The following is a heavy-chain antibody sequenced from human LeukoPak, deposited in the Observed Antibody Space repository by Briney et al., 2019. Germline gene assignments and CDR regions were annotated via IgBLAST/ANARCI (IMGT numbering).Heavy chain of an antibody. Sequence: SETLSLTCAVSGGSFSGYYWSWIRQPPGKGLEWIGYIYYSGSTNYNPSLKSRVTISVDTSKNQFSLKLSSVTAADTAVYYCARAIKHHYYYYGMDVWGQGTTVTVSS. CDR1: GGSFSGYY. CDR3: ARAIKHHYYYYGMDV. J-gene: IGHJ6*02. CDR2: IYYSGST. V-gene: IGHV4-59*01.